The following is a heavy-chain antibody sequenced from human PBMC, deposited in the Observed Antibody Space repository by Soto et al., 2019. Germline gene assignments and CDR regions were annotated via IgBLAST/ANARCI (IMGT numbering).Heavy chain of an antibody. J-gene: IGHJ5*02. V-gene: IGHV4-59*01. D-gene: IGHD3-10*01. CDR2: IYYSGST. CDR1: GGSISSYY. CDR3: ARVLTMVRGVIIPEGWFDP. Sequence: SETLSLTCTVSGGSISSYYWSWIRQPPGKGLEWIGYIYYSGSTNYNPSLKSRVTISVDTSKNQFSLKLSPVTAADTAVYYCARVLTMVRGVIIPEGWFDPWGQGTLVTVSS.